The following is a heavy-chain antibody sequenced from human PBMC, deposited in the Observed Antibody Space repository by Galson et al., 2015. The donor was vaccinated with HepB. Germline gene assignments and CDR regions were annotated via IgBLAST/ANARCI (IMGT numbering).Heavy chain of an antibody. CDR1: GFTFSSYA. D-gene: IGHD5-18*01. J-gene: IGHJ4*02. V-gene: IGHV3-30-3*01. CDR3: AKDLESYSYGSGSIIDY. CDR2: ISYDGSNK. Sequence: SLRLSCAASGFTFSSYAMHWVRQAPGKGLEWVAVISYDGSNKYYADSVKGRFTISRDNSKNTLYLQMNSLRAEDTAVYYCAKDLESYSYGSGSIIDYWGQGTLVTVSS.